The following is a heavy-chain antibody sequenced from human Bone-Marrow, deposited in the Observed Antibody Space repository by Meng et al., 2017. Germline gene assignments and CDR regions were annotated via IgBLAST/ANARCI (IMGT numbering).Heavy chain of an antibody. CDR3: ARKGVTPRGNWFDP. D-gene: IGHD2-21*02. V-gene: IGHV4-4*03. J-gene: IGHJ5*02. Sequence: GHLPCAGPGLVNPPGTLSLTGAVSGGSISSSNWWSRVRQPPGKGLEWIGEIYHSGSTNYNPSLKSRVTISVDKSKNQFSLKLSSVTAADTAVYYCARKGVTPRGNWFDPWGQGTLVTVSS. CDR2: IYHSGST. CDR1: GGSISSSNW.